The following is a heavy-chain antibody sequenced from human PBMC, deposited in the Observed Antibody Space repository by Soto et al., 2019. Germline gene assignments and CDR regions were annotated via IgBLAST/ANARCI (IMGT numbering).Heavy chain of an antibody. J-gene: IGHJ6*02. Sequence: GGSLRLSCAASGFTFSSYAMSWVRQAPGKGLEWVSAISGSGGSTYYADSVKSRFTISRDNSKNTLYLQMNSLRAEDTAVYYCAKDVPVLRYFDWLPEYYYYGMDVWGQGTTVTVSS. CDR2: ISGSGGST. CDR1: GFTFSSYA. CDR3: AKDVPVLRYFDWLPEYYYYGMDV. V-gene: IGHV3-23*01. D-gene: IGHD3-9*01.